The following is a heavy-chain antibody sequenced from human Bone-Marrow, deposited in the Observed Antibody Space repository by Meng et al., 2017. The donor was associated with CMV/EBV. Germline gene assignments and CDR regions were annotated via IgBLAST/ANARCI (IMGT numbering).Heavy chain of an antibody. CDR2: ITHSGST. CDR1: GAPFSGY. V-gene: IGHV4-34*01. Sequence: QVHLQQWGAGLLKPSETLSLTCGVYGAPFSGYWSWVRQPPGKGLEWIGEITHSGSTSYNVSLKSRVTISIDTSKNQFSLKLSSVTATDTAVYYCAPGFRSWSGSYSSWGQGTLVTVSS. CDR3: APGFRSWSGSYSS. J-gene: IGHJ4*02. D-gene: IGHD1-26*01.